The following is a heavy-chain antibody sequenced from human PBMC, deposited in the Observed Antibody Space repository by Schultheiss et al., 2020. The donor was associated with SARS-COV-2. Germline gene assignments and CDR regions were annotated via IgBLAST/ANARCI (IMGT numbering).Heavy chain of an antibody. CDR3: ASSPTEYYYYYTWTS. CDR1: DGSIRIYY. CDR2: IYYSGST. V-gene: IGHV4-59*12. Sequence: SETLSLTCTVSDGSIRIYYRGWIRQPPGKGLEWIGYIYYSGSTNYNPSLKSRVTISVDTSKNQFSLKLSSVTAADTAVYYCASSPTEYYYYYTWTSGAKGPRSPSP. J-gene: IGHJ6*03. D-gene: IGHD4-11*01.